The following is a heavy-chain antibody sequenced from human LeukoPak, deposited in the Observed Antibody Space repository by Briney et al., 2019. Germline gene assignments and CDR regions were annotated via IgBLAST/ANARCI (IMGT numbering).Heavy chain of an antibody. J-gene: IGHJ5*02. D-gene: IGHD3-3*01. CDR3: ATTYYDFWRGHSTWFDP. CDR1: GFTFSSYS. CDR2: ISSSSYI. V-gene: IGHV3-21*01. Sequence: GGSLRLSCAASGFTFSSYSMNWVRQAPGKGLEWVSSISSSSYIYYADSVKGRFTISRDNAKNSLYLQMNSLRAEDTAVYYCATTYYDFWRGHSTWFDPWGQGTLVTVSS.